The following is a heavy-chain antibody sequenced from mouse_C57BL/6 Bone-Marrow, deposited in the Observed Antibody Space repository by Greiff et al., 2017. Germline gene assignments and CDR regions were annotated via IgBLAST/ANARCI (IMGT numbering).Heavy chain of an antibody. CDR3: TRNRGFDY. D-gene: IGHD2-14*01. V-gene: IGHV14-4*01. J-gene: IGHJ2*01. CDR1: GFNINDDY. CDR2: IDPENGDT. Sequence: EVQLQQSGAELVRPGASVKLSCTASGFNINDDYMHWVKQRPEQGLEWIGWIDPENGDTEYASMFQGKATITADTSSNPAYLQLRSLPSEYTAVYYCTRNRGFDYWGQGTTLTVSS.